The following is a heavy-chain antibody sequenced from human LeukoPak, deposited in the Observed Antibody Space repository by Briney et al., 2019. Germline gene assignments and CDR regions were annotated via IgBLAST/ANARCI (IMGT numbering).Heavy chain of an antibody. CDR1: AGSISTPY. CDR3: ASGTVFGVITSQYFHY. D-gene: IGHD3-3*01. Sequence: SPSETLSLTCSVSAGSISTPYWHWIRQSPGKGLEWIGFVFYGGITNYNPSLKSRVTISLDTSKNQFSLKLTSVTAADTAVYYCASGTVFGVITSQYFHYWGQGTRVTVSS. J-gene: IGHJ4*02. V-gene: IGHV4-59*11. CDR2: VFYGGIT.